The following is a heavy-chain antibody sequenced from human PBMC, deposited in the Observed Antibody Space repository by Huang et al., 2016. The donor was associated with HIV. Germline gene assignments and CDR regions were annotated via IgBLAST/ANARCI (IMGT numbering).Heavy chain of an antibody. V-gene: IGHV1-69*01. CDR2: ISPVCGTQ. CDR1: GGTFCNHG. D-gene: IGHD1-26*01. Sequence: QVQLVQSGAEVKKPGSSVKVSCKVSGGTFCNHGFNWVRQAPGQGLEWMGGISPVCGTQYYTPKCQGIVTITADESTSTVYMELSSLTPDDTAEYYCARVRGYSGSYYGMDVWGQGTTVTVSS. J-gene: IGHJ6*02. CDR3: ARVRGYSGSYYGMDV.